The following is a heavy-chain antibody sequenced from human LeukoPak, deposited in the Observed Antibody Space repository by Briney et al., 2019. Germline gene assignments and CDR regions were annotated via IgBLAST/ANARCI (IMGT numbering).Heavy chain of an antibody. D-gene: IGHD3-3*01. CDR2: IKQDGSEK. Sequence: GGSLRLSCAASGFTFSSYWMSWVRQAPGKGLEWVANIKQDGSEKYYVGSVKGRFTISRDNAKNSLYLQMNSLRAEDTAVYYCARVFTFLEWLDYMDVWGKGTTVSVSS. J-gene: IGHJ6*03. CDR1: GFTFSSYW. CDR3: ARVFTFLEWLDYMDV. V-gene: IGHV3-7*01.